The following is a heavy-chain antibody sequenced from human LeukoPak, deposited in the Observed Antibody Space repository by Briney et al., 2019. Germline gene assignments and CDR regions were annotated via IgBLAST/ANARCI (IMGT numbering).Heavy chain of an antibody. J-gene: IGHJ4*02. Sequence: ASVKVSCKASGYTFTSYDINWVRQATGQGLEWMGWMNPSSGNTGYAQKFQGRVTMTRNTSISTAYMELSSLRSEDTAVYYCARVRRHYDILTGYLGYWGQGTLVTVSS. CDR1: GYTFTSYD. CDR3: ARVRRHYDILTGYLGY. CDR2: MNPSSGNT. D-gene: IGHD3-9*01. V-gene: IGHV1-8*01.